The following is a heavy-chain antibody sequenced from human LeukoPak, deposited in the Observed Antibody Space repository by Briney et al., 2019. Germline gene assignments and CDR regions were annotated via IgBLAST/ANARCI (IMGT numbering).Heavy chain of an antibody. CDR1: GGSFSGYY. CDR2: INHSGST. Sequence: SETLSLTCAVYGGSFSGYYWSWIRQPPGKGLEWIGEINHSGSTNYNPSLKSRVTISIDTSKNEFSLKLTSVTAADTAVYYCAREANYYGSGSYFEGTFDYWGQGSLVTVSS. CDR3: AREANYYGSGSYFEGTFDY. V-gene: IGHV4-34*01. J-gene: IGHJ4*02. D-gene: IGHD3-10*01.